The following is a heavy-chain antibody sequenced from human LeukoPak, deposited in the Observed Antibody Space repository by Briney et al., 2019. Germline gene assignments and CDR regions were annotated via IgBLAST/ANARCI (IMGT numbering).Heavy chain of an antibody. V-gene: IGHV3-21*01. CDR1: GFTFSSYS. CDR3: ARGLWFTPDY. D-gene: IGHD3-10*01. CDR2: ISSSSSYL. Sequence: PGGSLRLSCAASGFTFSSYSMDWVRQAPGKGLEWVSSISSSSSYLFYADSVKGRFTISRDNAKNSLYLQMNSLRVEDTAVYYCARGLWFTPDYWGQGTLVTVSS. J-gene: IGHJ4*02.